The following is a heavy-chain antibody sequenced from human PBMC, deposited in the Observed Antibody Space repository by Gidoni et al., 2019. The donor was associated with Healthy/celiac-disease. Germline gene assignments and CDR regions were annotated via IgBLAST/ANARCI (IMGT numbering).Heavy chain of an antibody. CDR2: ISYDGSNK. CDR1: GFTFSSYA. Sequence: QVQLVESGGGVVQPGRSLRLSCAASGFTFSSYAMHWVRQAPGKGLEWVAVISYDGSNKYYADSVKGRFTISRDNSKNTLYLQMNSLRAEDTAVYYCARGGLVVITPFDYWGQGTLVTVSS. CDR3: ARGGLVVITPFDY. J-gene: IGHJ4*02. V-gene: IGHV3-30*04. D-gene: IGHD3-22*01.